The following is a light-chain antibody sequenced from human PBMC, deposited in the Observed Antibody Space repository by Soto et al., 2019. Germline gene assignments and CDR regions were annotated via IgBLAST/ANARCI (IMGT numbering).Light chain of an antibody. V-gene: IGKV3-15*01. J-gene: IGKJ1*01. Sequence: EIVMTQSPATLSVSPGERATPSCRASQSVSRNVAWYQQKPGQAPRLLIHDASTRATDISVRFSGSGSGTEFTLTISSLQSEDFAVYYCQQYNNWLWTFGQGTKVEIK. CDR2: DAS. CDR3: QQYNNWLWT. CDR1: QSVSRN.